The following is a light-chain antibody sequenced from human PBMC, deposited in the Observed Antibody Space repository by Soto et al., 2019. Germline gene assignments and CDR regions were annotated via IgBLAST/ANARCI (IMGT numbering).Light chain of an antibody. V-gene: IGLV2-14*01. J-gene: IGLJ2*01. Sequence: QSALTQPPSVSGSPGQWITISCSGTNSDIGSYNLVSWYQQHPGKAHNLMIYNVRNRPSVVSYRFSGSKSGNTASLTIYGLQAADESDYYWSAYTNSSTLVFGGGTKLTVL. CDR2: NVR. CDR1: NSDIGSYNL. CDR3: SAYTNSSTLV.